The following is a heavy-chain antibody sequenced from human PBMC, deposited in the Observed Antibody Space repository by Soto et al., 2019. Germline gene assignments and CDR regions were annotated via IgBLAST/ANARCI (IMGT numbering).Heavy chain of an antibody. CDR3: ARLAARLVADY. Sequence: QVQLVQSGAEVKKPGSSVKVACKASGGTFSSYAISWVRQAPGQGLEWMGGIIPIFGTAHYAKKFQGRVTITADESTSTGYMELSSLRSEDTAVYYCARLAARLVADYWGQGTLVTVSS. J-gene: IGHJ4*02. V-gene: IGHV1-69*12. CDR2: IIPIFGTA. CDR1: GGTFSSYA. D-gene: IGHD6-6*01.